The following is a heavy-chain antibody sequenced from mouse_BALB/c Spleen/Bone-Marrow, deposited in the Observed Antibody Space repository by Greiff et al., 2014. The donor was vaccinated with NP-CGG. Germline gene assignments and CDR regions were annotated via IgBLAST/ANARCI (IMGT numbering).Heavy chain of an antibody. D-gene: IGHD1-1*01. CDR1: GFNIKDTY. V-gene: IGHV14-3*02. Sequence: DVQLQESGAELVKPGASVKLSCTASGFNIKDTYMHWVKQRPEQGLEWIGRIDPANGNTKYDPKFQGKATITADTSSNTAYLQLSSLTSEDTAAYYCASYYYGSSSFAYWGQGTLVTVSA. CDR2: IDPANGNT. J-gene: IGHJ3*01. CDR3: ASYYYGSSSFAY.